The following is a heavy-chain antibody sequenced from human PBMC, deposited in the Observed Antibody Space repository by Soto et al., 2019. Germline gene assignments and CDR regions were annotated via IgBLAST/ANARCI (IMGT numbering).Heavy chain of an antibody. CDR1: GYRFTSYW. CDR3: ATTKDFWSGYPGGMDV. J-gene: IGHJ6*02. Sequence: GESLKISCKGCGYRFTSYWINWVRQMPGKGLEWMGKIDPSDSYTYYRPSFQGHVTISADKSISTAYLQWSSLKASDTAIYYCATTKDFWSGYPGGMDVWGQGTTVTVSS. CDR2: IDPSDSYT. V-gene: IGHV5-10-1*01. D-gene: IGHD3-3*01.